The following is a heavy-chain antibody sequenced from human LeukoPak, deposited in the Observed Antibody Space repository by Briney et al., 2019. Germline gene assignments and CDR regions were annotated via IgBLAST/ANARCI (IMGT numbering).Heavy chain of an antibody. CDR3: ARAAYSSTWYSRYFDL. J-gene: IGHJ2*01. D-gene: IGHD6-13*01. CDR2: IGTAGEI. V-gene: IGHV3-13*01. Sequence: GGSLRLSCAASGFTFSSYDVHWVRQATGKGLEWVSGIGTAGEIYYPGSVKGRFTISRENAKNSLYLQMNSRRAGDTAVYYCARAAYSSTWYSRYFDLWGRGTLVTVSS. CDR1: GFTFSSYD.